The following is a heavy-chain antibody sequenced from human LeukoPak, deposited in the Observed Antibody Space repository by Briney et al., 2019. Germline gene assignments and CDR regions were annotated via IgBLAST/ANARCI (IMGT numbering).Heavy chain of an antibody. CDR2: ISWNSGSI. V-gene: IGHV3-9*01. CDR1: GFTFDDYA. Sequence: PGGSLRLSCAASGFTFDDYAMHWVRQAPGKGLEWVSGISWNSGSIGYADSVKGRFTISRDNAKNSLYLQMNSLGAEDTALYYCAQGGSYLDYWGQGTLVTVSS. J-gene: IGHJ4*02. CDR3: AQGGSYLDY. D-gene: IGHD1-26*01.